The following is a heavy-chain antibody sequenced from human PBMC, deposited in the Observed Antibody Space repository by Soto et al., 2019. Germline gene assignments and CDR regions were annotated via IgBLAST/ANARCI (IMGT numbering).Heavy chain of an antibody. CDR1: GGSFSGYY. D-gene: IGHD6-13*01. Sequence: SETLSLTCAVYGGSFSGYYWSWIRQPPGKGLEWIGEINHSGSTNYNPSLKSRVTISVDTSKNQFSLKLSSVTAADTAVYYCAIPRWSGAAAAGTESWFDPWGQGTLVNVSS. CDR3: AIPRWSGAAAAGTESWFDP. CDR2: INHSGST. J-gene: IGHJ5*02. V-gene: IGHV4-34*01.